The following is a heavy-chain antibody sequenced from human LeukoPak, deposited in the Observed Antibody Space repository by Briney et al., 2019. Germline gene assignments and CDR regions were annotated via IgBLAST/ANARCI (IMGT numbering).Heavy chain of an antibody. D-gene: IGHD2-15*01. CDR2: IIPIFGTT. CDR3: ATLGGGALVATDY. J-gene: IGHJ4*02. V-gene: IGHV1-69*13. Sequence: SVKVSCKASGYTFTNYGISWVRQAPGQGLEWMGGIIPIFGTTDYAQRFQGRVTITADESTSTAYMELSSLRSEDTAVYYCATLGGGALVATDYWGQGTLVTVSS. CDR1: GYTFTNYG.